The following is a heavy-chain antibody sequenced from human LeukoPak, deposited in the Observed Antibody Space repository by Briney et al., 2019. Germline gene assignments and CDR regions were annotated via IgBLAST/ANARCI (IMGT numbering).Heavy chain of an antibody. Sequence: GGSLRLSCAASGFTFSSYEMNWVRQAPGKGLEWVSYISSSGSTIYYADSVKGRFTISRDNAKNSLYLQMNSLKTEDTAIYYCTRHYYSDSSGYFSKSSGYFPKSRDDVFDIWGQGTMVTVSS. CDR1: GFTFSSYE. J-gene: IGHJ3*02. CDR3: TRHYYSDSSGYFSKSSGYFPKSRDDVFDI. V-gene: IGHV3-48*03. D-gene: IGHD3-22*01. CDR2: ISSSGSTI.